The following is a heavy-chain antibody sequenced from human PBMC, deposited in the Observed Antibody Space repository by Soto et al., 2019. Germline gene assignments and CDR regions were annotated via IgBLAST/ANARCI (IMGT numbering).Heavy chain of an antibody. CDR2: IYPIDSDI. V-gene: IGHV5-51*01. Sequence: GESLKISCKGSGYIFTTYWIGWVRQMPGKGLEWMGIIYPIDSDIKYSPSFQGQVTFPVDKSISTAYLQWSSLKASDTAMYFCATYQDPYYYGMDVWGQGTTVTVSS. CDR1: GYIFTTYW. D-gene: IGHD2-2*01. CDR3: ATYQDPYYYGMDV. J-gene: IGHJ6*02.